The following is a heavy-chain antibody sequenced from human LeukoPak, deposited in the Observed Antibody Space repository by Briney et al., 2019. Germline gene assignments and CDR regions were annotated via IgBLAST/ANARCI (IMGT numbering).Heavy chain of an antibody. CDR3: ARDGWSVDY. D-gene: IGHD2-15*01. CDR2: IKQDGSEK. Sequence: GGSLRLSCAASGFTFSSYWMSWVRQAPGKGLERVANIKQDGSEKYYVDSVKGRFTVSRDNAKNSPYLQMNSLRAEDTAVYYCARDGWSVDYWGQGTLVTVSA. V-gene: IGHV3-7*05. CDR1: GFTFSSYW. J-gene: IGHJ4*02.